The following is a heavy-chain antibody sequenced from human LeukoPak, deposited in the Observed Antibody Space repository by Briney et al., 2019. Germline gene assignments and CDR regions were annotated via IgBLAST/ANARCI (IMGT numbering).Heavy chain of an antibody. D-gene: IGHD2-2*02. CDR1: GFTFSSYA. CDR2: ISGSGGST. V-gene: IGHV3-23*01. CDR3: ARSIVVVPAAIGGGDAFDI. J-gene: IGHJ3*02. Sequence: GGSLRLSCAASGFTFSSYAMSWVRQAPGKGLEWVSAISGSGGSTYYADSVKGRFTISRDNSKNTLYLQMNSLRAEDTAVYYCARSIVVVPAAIGGGDAFDIWGQGTMVTVSS.